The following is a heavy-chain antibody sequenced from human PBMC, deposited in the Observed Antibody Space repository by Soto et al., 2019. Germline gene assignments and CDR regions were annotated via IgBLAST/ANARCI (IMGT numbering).Heavy chain of an antibody. CDR3: ARGGQRGYSYGLFDGMDV. J-gene: IGHJ6*02. CDR2: IWYDGSNK. V-gene: IGHV3-33*01. Sequence: PGGSLRLSCAASGFTFSSYGMHWVRQAPGKGLEWVAVIWYDGSNKYYADSVKGRFTISRDNSKNTLYLQMNSLRAEDTAVYYCARGGQRGYSYGLFDGMDVWGQGTTVTVSS. D-gene: IGHD5-18*01. CDR1: GFTFSSYG.